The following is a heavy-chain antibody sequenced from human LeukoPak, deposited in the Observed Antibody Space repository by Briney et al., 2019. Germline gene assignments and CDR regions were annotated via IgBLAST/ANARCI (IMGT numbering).Heavy chain of an antibody. CDR1: GFTFSSYG. D-gene: IGHD6-19*01. Sequence: GRSLRLSCAASGFTFSSYGMHWVRQAPGKGLEWVAVISNEGSTKYYVDSVKGRFTISRDNSKNTLYLQMISLRAEDTAVYCCAKYLDGSGFVDYWGQGTLVTVSS. V-gene: IGHV3-30*18. J-gene: IGHJ4*02. CDR2: ISNEGSTK. CDR3: AKYLDGSGFVDY.